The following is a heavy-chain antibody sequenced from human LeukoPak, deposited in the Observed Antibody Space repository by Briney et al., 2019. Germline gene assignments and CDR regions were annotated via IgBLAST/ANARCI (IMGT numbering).Heavy chain of an antibody. CDR1: GYTFTSYG. CDR3: ARDRGSGWSLDY. V-gene: IGHV1-18*01. J-gene: IGHJ4*02. CDR2: ISAYNGNT. Sequence: ASVKVSCKASGYTFTSYGISWVRQAPGQGLEWMGWISAYNGNTNYAQKLQGRVTMTRNTSISTAYMELSSLRSEDTAVYYCARDRGSGWSLDYWGQGTLVTVSS. D-gene: IGHD6-19*01.